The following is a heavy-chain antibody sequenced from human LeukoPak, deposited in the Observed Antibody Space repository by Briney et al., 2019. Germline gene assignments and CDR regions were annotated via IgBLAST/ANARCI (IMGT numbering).Heavy chain of an antibody. D-gene: IGHD3-22*01. J-gene: IGHJ4*02. Sequence: PGGSLRLSCAASGFTFSSSAMSWVRQVPGKGLEWVSGISASGGSTSYADSVRGRFTISRDNSKNTLYVQMNSLRDEDTAVYYCAKDYYDSSGPVPVGYWGQGTLVTVSS. CDR2: ISASGGST. V-gene: IGHV3-23*01. CDR3: AKDYYDSSGPVPVGY. CDR1: GFTFSSSA.